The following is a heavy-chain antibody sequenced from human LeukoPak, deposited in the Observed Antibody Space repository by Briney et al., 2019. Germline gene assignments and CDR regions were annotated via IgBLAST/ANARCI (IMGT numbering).Heavy chain of an antibody. J-gene: IGHJ4*02. CDR1: GYNFITYG. Sequence: ASVKVSRKASGYNFITYGITWVRQAPGQGLEWMGWISAYNGNTNYAQKFSVRVTMTTATSTSNVSMALRKLRSYDTAVYLCVREGVELSSLFDYWLGGTLVSVCS. D-gene: IGHD3-16*02. V-gene: IGHV1-18*01. CDR3: VREGVELSSLFDY. CDR2: ISAYNGNT.